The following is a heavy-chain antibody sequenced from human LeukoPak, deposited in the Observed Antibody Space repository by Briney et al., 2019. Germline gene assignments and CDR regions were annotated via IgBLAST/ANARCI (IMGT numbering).Heavy chain of an antibody. CDR1: DFTFDSAW. V-gene: IGHV3-15*01. Sequence: PGGSLRLSCAASDFTFDSAWMSWVRQAPGTGLEWVGRIKSNTAGGTTEYAAPVKARFTISRDDSKNTLYLQMNSLKPEDTAVYYCTTDLMDVWGQGTTVTVSS. CDR2: IKSNTAGGTT. CDR3: TTDLMDV. J-gene: IGHJ6*02.